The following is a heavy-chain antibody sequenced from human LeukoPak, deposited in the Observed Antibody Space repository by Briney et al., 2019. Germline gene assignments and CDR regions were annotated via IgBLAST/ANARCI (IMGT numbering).Heavy chain of an antibody. D-gene: IGHD2-21*02. CDR2: IWFDGSKK. Sequence: PGGSLRLSCAASGFIFSSYGRHWVRQAPGKGLEWVAVIWFDGSKKYYADSVKGRITISRDDSKNTLYLQMNSLRAEDTAVYYCARDGCGGDCYLADYWGQGTLVTVSS. CDR1: GFIFSSYG. CDR3: ARDGCGGDCYLADY. V-gene: IGHV3-33*01. J-gene: IGHJ4*02.